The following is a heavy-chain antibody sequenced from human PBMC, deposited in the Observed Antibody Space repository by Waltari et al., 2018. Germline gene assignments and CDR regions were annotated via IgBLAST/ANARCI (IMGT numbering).Heavy chain of an antibody. CDR1: GGTFSSYA. Sequence: QVQLVQSGAEVKKPGSSVKVSCKASGGTFSSYAISWVRQAPGQGLEWMGGIIPIFGTANYAQKFQGRVTITADESTSTAYMELSSPRSEDTAVYYCARGGSHYYDSSGYYYLLWYWGQGTLVTVSS. D-gene: IGHD3-22*01. V-gene: IGHV1-69*13. CDR3: ARGGSHYYDSSGYYYLLWY. J-gene: IGHJ4*02. CDR2: IIPIFGTA.